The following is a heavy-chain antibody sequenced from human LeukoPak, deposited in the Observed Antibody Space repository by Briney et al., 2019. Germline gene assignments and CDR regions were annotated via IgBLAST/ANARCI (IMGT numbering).Heavy chain of an antibody. CDR1: GGTLSSYA. D-gene: IGHD3-9*01. Sequence: VASVKVSCKASGGTLSSYAISWVRQAPGQGLEWMGGIIPIFGTANYAQKFQGRVTITADKSTSTAYMELSSLRSEDTAVYYCARKGSYDILTGYYTSWGQGTLVTVSS. J-gene: IGHJ4*02. V-gene: IGHV1-69*06. CDR2: IIPIFGTA. CDR3: ARKGSYDILTGYYTS.